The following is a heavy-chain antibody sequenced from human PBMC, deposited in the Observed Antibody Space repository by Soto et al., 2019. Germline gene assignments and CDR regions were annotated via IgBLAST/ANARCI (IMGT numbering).Heavy chain of an antibody. D-gene: IGHD3-22*01. Sequence: SVKVSCKASGGTFSSYTISWVRQAPGQGLEWMGRIIPILGIANYAQKFQGQVTISADKSISTAYLQWSSLKASDTAMYYCVRLAPYYYDSSGYSKTVFDYWGQGTLVTVSS. J-gene: IGHJ4*02. V-gene: IGHV1-69*02. CDR3: VRLAPYYYDSSGYSKTVFDY. CDR1: GGTFSSYT. CDR2: IIPILGIA.